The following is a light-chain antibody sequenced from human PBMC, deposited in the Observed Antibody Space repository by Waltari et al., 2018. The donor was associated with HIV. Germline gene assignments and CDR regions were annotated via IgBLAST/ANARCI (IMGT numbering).Light chain of an antibody. CDR1: TNAVGSSNS. CDR2: DVS. J-gene: IGLJ1*01. CDR3: SSYTSSSTYV. Sequence: QSALTQPASVSGPPGQSITISFTGPTNAVGSSNSFSWHQQHPGEAPKLIIHDVSDRPSGISNRFSGSKSGNTASLTISGLQTEDEADYYCSSYTSSSTYVFGTGTRVTVL. V-gene: IGLV2-14*01.